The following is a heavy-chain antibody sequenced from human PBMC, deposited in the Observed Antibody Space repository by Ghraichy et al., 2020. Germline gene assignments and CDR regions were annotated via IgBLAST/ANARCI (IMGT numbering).Heavy chain of an antibody. J-gene: IGHJ3*02. CDR1: GYTFTTYV. CDR3: AREVGAFDI. V-gene: IGHV1-46*01. Sequence: ASVKVSCKASGYTFTTYVMHWVRQAPGQGLEWMGMINLSTGGAAYAQKFQGRVTMTRDTSTSTVYMDLSSLRSEDTAVYFCAREVGAFDIWGQGTMVTVSS. CDR2: INLSTGGA.